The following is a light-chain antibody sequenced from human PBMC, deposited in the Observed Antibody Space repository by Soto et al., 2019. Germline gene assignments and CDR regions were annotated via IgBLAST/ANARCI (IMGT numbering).Light chain of an antibody. CDR3: QQCFSLPPT. CDR2: AAS. CDR1: QSIDNY. V-gene: IGKV1-39*01. J-gene: IGKJ1*01. Sequence: DIQMTQSPSSLSASVGDRVTSTCRASQSIDNYLSWYQQIPGKAPKLLIYAASNLQRGVPSRFSGSGSGTEFTLTISNLQPDDFAVYYCQQCFSLPPTFGHGTKV.